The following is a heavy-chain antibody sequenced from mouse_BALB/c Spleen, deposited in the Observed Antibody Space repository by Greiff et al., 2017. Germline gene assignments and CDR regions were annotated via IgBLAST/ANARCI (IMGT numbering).Heavy chain of an antibody. Sequence: EVQLVESGGGLVQPGGSRKLSCAASGFTFSSFGMHWVRQAPEKGLEWVAYISSGSSTIYYADTVKGRFTISRDNPKNTLFLQMTSLRSEDTAMYYCARYGGSWGQGTLVTVSA. CDR2: ISSGSSTI. D-gene: IGHD1-1*01. V-gene: IGHV5-17*02. CDR3: ARYGGS. J-gene: IGHJ3*01. CDR1: GFTFSSFG.